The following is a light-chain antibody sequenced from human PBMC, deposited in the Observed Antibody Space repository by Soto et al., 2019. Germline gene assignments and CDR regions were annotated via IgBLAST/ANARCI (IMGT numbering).Light chain of an antibody. CDR1: QSISNY. V-gene: IGKV1-39*01. CDR3: QQSFDTPYT. Sequence: DIQMTQSPSSLSAPVGARVTVTCRASQSISNYLNWYQQKPGRAPKLLIYAGTSLQSGVPSRFSGSASGTDFTLTISSLQPEDFATYYCQQSFDTPYTFGQGTNLEIK. CDR2: AGT. J-gene: IGKJ2*01.